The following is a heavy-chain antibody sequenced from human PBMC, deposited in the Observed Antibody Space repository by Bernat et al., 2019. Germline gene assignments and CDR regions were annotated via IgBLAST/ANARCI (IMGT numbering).Heavy chain of an antibody. CDR1: GYTLTELS. CDR2: FDPEDGET. CDR3: AKERGVTGKWNYPFFDY. J-gene: IGHJ4*02. D-gene: IGHD1-7*01. V-gene: IGHV1-24*01. Sequence: QVQLVQSGAEVKKPGASVKVSCKVSGYTLTELSMHWVRQAPGKGLEWMGGFDPEDGETIYAQKFQGRVTITRDTSASTAYMDLSSLRSEDTAVYYCAKERGVTGKWNYPFFDYWGQGTLVTVSS.